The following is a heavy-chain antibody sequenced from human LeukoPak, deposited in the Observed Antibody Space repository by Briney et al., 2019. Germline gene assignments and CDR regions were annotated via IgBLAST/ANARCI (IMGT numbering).Heavy chain of an antibody. CDR1: GFTFSTYW. J-gene: IGHJ2*01. D-gene: IGHD3-3*01. V-gene: IGHV3-7*03. CDR2: IKQDGSEK. CDR3: ARAEWSNWYFDL. Sequence: GGSLRLSGAASGFTFSTYWMNWVRQAPGKGLEWVANIKQDGSEKYYVDSVEGRFTLSRDSAKNSLYLQMNSLRAEDTAVYYCARAEWSNWYFDLWGRGTLVTVSS.